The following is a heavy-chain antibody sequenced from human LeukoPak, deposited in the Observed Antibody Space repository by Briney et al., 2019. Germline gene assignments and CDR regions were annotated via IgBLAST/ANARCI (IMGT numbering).Heavy chain of an antibody. CDR2: IYYSGST. CDR3: ARHPEGYCSSTSCYYYYYMDV. V-gene: IGHV4-31*03. J-gene: IGHJ6*03. CDR1: GGSISSGGYY. D-gene: IGHD2-2*01. Sequence: SETLSLTCTVSGGSISSGGYYWSWIRQHPGKGLEWIGYIYYSGSTYYNPSLKSRVTISVDTSKNQFSLKLSSVTAADTAVYYCARHPEGYCSSTSCYYYYYMDVWGKGTTVTVSS.